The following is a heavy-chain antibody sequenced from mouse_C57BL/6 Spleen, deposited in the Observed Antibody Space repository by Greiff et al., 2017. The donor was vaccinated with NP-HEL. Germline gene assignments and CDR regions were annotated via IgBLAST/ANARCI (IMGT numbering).Heavy chain of an antibody. CDR3: ARRQYYFDY. Sequence: QVQQQQPGAELVKPGASVKLSCKASGYTFTSYWMHWVKQRPGQGLEWIGMIHPNSGSTNYNEKFKSKATLTVDKSSSTAYMQLSSLTSEDSAVYYCARRQYYFDYWGQGTTLTVSS. CDR2: IHPNSGST. J-gene: IGHJ2*01. CDR1: GYTFTSYW. V-gene: IGHV1-64*01. D-gene: IGHD6-1*01.